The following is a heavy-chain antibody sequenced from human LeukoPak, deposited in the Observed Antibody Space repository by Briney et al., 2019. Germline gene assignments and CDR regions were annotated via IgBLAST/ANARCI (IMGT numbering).Heavy chain of an antibody. V-gene: IGHV1-69*13. J-gene: IGHJ4*02. CDR1: GGTFSSYA. CDR3: AREGGDYYGSGSYNY. CDR2: IIPTFGTA. D-gene: IGHD3-10*01. Sequence: SVTVSRKASGGTFSSYAISWVRQAPGQGLEWMGGIIPTFGTANYAQKFQGRVTITADESTSTAYMELSSLRSEDTAVYYCAREGGDYYGSGSYNYWGQGTLVTVSS.